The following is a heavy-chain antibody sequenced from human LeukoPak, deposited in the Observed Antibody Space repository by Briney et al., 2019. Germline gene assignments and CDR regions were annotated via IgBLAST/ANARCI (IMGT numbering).Heavy chain of an antibody. CDR1: GFFNMYA. Sequence: RPGGSLRLSCAASGFFNMYAMHWVRQAPGKGLEWVAAVAYDGKHQYYADSVKGRFTISKDKSKNTLYMNNLRPEDTAVYYCAGGVRGVSSWFDPWGQGTPVTVSS. CDR3: AGGVRGVSSWFDP. V-gene: IGHV3-30*04. D-gene: IGHD3-10*01. CDR2: VAYDGKHQ. J-gene: IGHJ5*02.